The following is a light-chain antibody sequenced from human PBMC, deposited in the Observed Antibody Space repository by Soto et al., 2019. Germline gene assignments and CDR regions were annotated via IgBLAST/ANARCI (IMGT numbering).Light chain of an antibody. CDR1: QNIRSR. CDR3: QQDNSYTGK. V-gene: IGKV1-5*01. CDR2: DAS. J-gene: IGKJ1*01. Sequence: DFQLTHHPSTLFLPLSVIVNINLRASQNIRSRLAWFQQKPGKAPKLLIYDASSLESGVPQRFSGSGSGTEFTLTISSLQTDDFATYYCQQDNSYTGKFGEGSKVDIK.